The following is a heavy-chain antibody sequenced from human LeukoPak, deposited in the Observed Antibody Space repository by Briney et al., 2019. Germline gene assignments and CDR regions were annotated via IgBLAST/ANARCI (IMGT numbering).Heavy chain of an antibody. CDR1: GYTFTSYG. J-gene: IGHJ4*02. CDR2: ISAYNGNT. D-gene: IGHD3-9*01. CDR3: ARGGILRYFDWLLPMTYYFDY. V-gene: IGHV1-18*01. Sequence: PGASVKVSCKASGYTFTSYGISWVRQAPGQGLEWMGWISAYNGNTNYAQKLQGRVTMTTDTSTSTAYMELRSLRSDDTAVYYCARGGILRYFDWLLPMTYYFDYWGQGTLVTVSS.